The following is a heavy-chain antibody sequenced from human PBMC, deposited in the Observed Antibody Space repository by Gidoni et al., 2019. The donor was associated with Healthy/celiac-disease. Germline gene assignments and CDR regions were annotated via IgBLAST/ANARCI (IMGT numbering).Heavy chain of an antibody. D-gene: IGHD3-22*01. Sequence: QVTLRESGPALVKPTQTLTLTCTFSGLSLSTRGMCVSWLRQPPGKALAWLALIDWADDKDYCKSLKTRLTISKDTSKNQGVLTMTNMDPVDTATYYCARSAYYYDSSGYFQLAFDIWGQGTMVTVSS. CDR3: ARSAYYYDSSGYFQLAFDI. J-gene: IGHJ3*02. CDR2: IDWADDK. CDR1: GLSLSTRGMC. V-gene: IGHV2-70*01.